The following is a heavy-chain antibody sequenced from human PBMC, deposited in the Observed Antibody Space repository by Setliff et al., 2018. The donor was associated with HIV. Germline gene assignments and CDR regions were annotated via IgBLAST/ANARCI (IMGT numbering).Heavy chain of an antibody. J-gene: IGHJ4*02. CDR3: AKVDTAMVVHYYDSSGYLRPFDS. CDR1: GFTFTFSTYT. CDR2: INGDSTFI. D-gene: IGHD3-22*01. V-gene: IGHV3-21*04. Sequence: PGGSLRLSCAASGFTFTFSTYTMNWVRQAPGKGLEWVSSINGDSTFIYYADSVKGRFTISRDNAKNTLYLPMNSLRAEDTAVYYCAKVDTAMVVHYYDSSGYLRPFDSWGQGTLVTVSS.